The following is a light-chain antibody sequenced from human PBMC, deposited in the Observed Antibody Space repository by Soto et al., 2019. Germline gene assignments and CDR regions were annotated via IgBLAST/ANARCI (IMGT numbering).Light chain of an antibody. V-gene: IGLV2-23*01. CDR1: SSDVGRYNI. Sequence: QSALTQPASVSGSPGQSITISCTGSSSDVGRYNIVSWYQQHPGKAPKLMIYEGSQRPSGVSDRFSGSKSGNTASLTISGLQADDEADYYCCSYAGDRDLISGGGTKVTVL. CDR2: EGS. J-gene: IGLJ2*01. CDR3: CSYAGDRDLI.